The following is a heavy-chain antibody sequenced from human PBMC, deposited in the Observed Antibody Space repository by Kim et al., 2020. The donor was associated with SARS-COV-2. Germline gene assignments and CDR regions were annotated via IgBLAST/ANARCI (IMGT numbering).Heavy chain of an antibody. J-gene: IGHJ6*02. Sequence: SETLSLTCTVSGDSISSYYWRWIRQPPGKGLEWIGYVYYSGSTEYNPSLKSRVTISLDSSNSQFSLRLSSVTAADTATYYCARVGAVSPINYYYYGMDVWGQGTTVTGSS. CDR2: VYYSGST. CDR3: ARVGAVSPINYYYYGMDV. CDR1: GDSISSYY. V-gene: IGHV4-59*01. D-gene: IGHD2-21*02.